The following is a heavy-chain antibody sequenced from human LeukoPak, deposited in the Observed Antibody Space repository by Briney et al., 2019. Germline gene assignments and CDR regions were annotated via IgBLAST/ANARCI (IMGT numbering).Heavy chain of an antibody. CDR1: GGSISSYY. Sequence: SETLSLTCTVSGGSISSYYWSWIRQPPGKGLEWIGYIYYSGSTNYNPSLKSRVTISIDTSKNQFSLQLSSVTAADAAVYYCAAIAAAATSWGQGALVTVSS. CDR2: IYYSGST. CDR3: AAIAAAATS. J-gene: IGHJ5*02. V-gene: IGHV4-59*01. D-gene: IGHD6-13*01.